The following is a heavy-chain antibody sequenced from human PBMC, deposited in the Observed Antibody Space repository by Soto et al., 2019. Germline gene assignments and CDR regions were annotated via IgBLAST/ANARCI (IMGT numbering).Heavy chain of an antibody. CDR3: AREFPYYGSTDSYLDY. J-gene: IGHJ4*02. CDR2: TWYGSSWYS. Sequence: PSQTLSLSCAISGDSVSVNSAAWNCIRQSPAIGLEGLGGTWYGSSWYSDYAVSVRSRMTVAPDTSNNQLSLDRNSLTPEDTAVYXCAREFPYYGSTDSYLDYWGQGALVTVSS. V-gene: IGHV6-1*01. D-gene: IGHD1-26*01. CDR1: GDSVSVNSAA.